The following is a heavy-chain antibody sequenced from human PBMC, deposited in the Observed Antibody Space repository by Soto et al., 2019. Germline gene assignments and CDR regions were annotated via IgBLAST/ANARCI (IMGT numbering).Heavy chain of an antibody. CDR2: IYSSGNT. CDR3: ARSGSGLFYFDY. J-gene: IGHJ4*02. D-gene: IGHD6-19*01. V-gene: IGHV4-39*01. CDR1: GGSILDYY. Sequence: QLQLQESGPGLVKPSETLSLTCTVSGGSILDYYWSWIRQSPGKGLEWIGSIYSSGNTYYNPSLESRVTISVDTSKNQASLTLRSVTAADTAVYYCARSGSGLFYFDYWGQGTLVTASS.